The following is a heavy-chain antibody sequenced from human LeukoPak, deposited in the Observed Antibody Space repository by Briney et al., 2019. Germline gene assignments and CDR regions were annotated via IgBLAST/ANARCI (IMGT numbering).Heavy chain of an antibody. CDR1: GGSISSSSYY. CDR3: ARDERDNWNDRPFDY. J-gene: IGHJ4*02. Sequence: SETLSLTCTVSGGSISSSSYYWGWIRQPPGKGLEWIGSIYYSGSTYYNPSLKSRVTISVDTSKNQFSLKLSSVTAADTAVYYCARDERDNWNDRPFDYWGQGTLVTVSS. CDR2: IYYSGST. V-gene: IGHV4-39*07. D-gene: IGHD1-20*01.